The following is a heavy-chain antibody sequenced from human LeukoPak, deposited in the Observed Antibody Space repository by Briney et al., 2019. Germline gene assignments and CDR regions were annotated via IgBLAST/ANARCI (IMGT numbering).Heavy chain of an antibody. J-gene: IGHJ4*02. D-gene: IGHD5-24*01. V-gene: IGHV3-23*01. CDR2: ISGSGGST. CDR3: ARDLTLGWLQEPWNYFDY. Sequence: PGGSLRLSCAASGFTFSTYAMSWVRQAPGKGLEWVSAISGSGGSTYYADSVKGRFTISRDNAKNSLYLQMNSLRAEDTAVYYCARDLTLGWLQEPWNYFDYWGQGTLVTVSS. CDR1: GFTFSTYA.